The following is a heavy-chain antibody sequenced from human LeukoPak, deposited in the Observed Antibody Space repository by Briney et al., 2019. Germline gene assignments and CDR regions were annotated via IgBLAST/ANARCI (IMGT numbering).Heavy chain of an antibody. CDR2: IYPGDSHT. Sequence: GESLKISCKGSGYSFSTYWIAWVRQMPGKGLEWMGIIYPGDSHTRYSPSFQGQVTISADKSSSTAYLQWSSLKASDTAMYYCARRPRYNWNPISWGQGTLVTVSS. CDR3: ARRPRYNWNPIS. D-gene: IGHD1-20*01. V-gene: IGHV5-51*01. J-gene: IGHJ5*02. CDR1: GYSFSTYW.